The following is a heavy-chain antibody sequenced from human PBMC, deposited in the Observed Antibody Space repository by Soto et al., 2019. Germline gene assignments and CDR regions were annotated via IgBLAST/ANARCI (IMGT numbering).Heavy chain of an antibody. V-gene: IGHV4-59*01. Sequence: SETLSLTSTVAGGSISSYYWSWIRQPPGKGLEWIGYIYYSGSTNYNPSLKSRVTISVDTSKNQFSLKLSSVTAADTAVYYCARNGISEGAFDIWGQGTMVTVSS. CDR2: IYYSGST. CDR1: GGSISSYY. D-gene: IGHD1-26*01. CDR3: ARNGISEGAFDI. J-gene: IGHJ3*02.